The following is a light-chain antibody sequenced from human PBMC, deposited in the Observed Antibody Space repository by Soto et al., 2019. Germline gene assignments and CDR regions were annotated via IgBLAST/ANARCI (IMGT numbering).Light chain of an antibody. Sequence: QSVLTQPASLSGSPGQSITISCTGTSSDVGGYNYVSWYQQHPGKVPKLMIYEVSNRPSGVSNRFSGSKSGNTASLTISGLQPEDEADYYCSSYTSTSTWVFGGGTQLTVL. J-gene: IGLJ3*02. CDR3: SSYTSTSTWV. CDR1: SSDVGGYNY. CDR2: EVS. V-gene: IGLV2-14*01.